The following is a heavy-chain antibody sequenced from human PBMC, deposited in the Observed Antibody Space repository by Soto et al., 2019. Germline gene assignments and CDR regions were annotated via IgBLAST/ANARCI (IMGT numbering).Heavy chain of an antibody. D-gene: IGHD1-7*01. Sequence: PSETLSLTCTVSGGSISSYYWSWIRQPPGKGLEWIGYIYYSGGTNYNPSLKSRVTISVDTSKNQFSLKLSSVTAADTAVYYCAREGLTGTIGLYYYYAMDVWGQGTTVT. V-gene: IGHV4-59*01. CDR2: IYYSGGT. CDR1: GGSISSYY. CDR3: AREGLTGTIGLYYYYAMDV. J-gene: IGHJ6*02.